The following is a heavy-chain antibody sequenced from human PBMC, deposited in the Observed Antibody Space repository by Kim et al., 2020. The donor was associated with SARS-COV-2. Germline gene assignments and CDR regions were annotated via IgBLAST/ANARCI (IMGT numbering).Heavy chain of an antibody. CDR2: INHSGST. CDR3: ARGTVVVAATFNSPGLGSPRGYFQH. V-gene: IGHV4-34*01. D-gene: IGHD2-15*01. CDR1: GGSFSGYY. Sequence: SETLSLTCAVYGGSFSGYYWSWIRQPPGKGLEWMGEINHSGSTNYNQSLKSRVTISVDTSKNQFSLKLSLVPAADTAVYDCARGTVVVAATFNSPGLGSPRGYFQHWGQGTLVTVSS. J-gene: IGHJ1*01.